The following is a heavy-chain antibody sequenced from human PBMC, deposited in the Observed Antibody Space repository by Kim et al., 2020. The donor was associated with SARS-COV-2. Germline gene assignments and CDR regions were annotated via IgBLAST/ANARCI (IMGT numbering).Heavy chain of an antibody. CDR3: AREAAAATPWFDP. CDR1: GFSFSDYY. V-gene: IGHV3-11*01. J-gene: IGHJ5*02. Sequence: GGSLRLSCAASGFSFSDYYMSSIRQAPGKGLEWVSYISSSGSTIYYADSVKGRFTISRDNAKNSLYLQMNSLRAEDTAVYYCAREAAAATPWFDPWGQGTLVTVSS. CDR2: ISSSGSTI. D-gene: IGHD6-13*01.